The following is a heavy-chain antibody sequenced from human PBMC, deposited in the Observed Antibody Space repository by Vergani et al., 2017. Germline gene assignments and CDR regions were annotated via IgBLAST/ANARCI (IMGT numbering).Heavy chain of an antibody. CDR2: VSTGTKSQ. Sequence: QLVESGGGWVQPGGSLRLSCVVSGFDFSSYIMNWVRQAPGKGLEWVSFVSTGTKSQSYADSVKGRFTISRDNAKNSLYLQMNSLRAEDTAVYYCVRSTQDPGYNWFDPWGQGTLVTVSS. J-gene: IGHJ5*02. V-gene: IGHV3-48*04. D-gene: IGHD1-1*01. CDR3: VRSTQDPGYNWFDP. CDR1: GFDFSSYI.